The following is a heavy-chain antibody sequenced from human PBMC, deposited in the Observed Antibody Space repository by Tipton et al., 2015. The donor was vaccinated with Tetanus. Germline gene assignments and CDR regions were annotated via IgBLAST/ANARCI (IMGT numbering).Heavy chain of an antibody. V-gene: IGHV1-69*09. D-gene: IGHD3-22*01. J-gene: IGHJ4*02. CDR2: VIPILGFP. CDR1: GGTFSSYA. CDR3: ARYPDYYDSSGYYYSFLAD. Sequence: QLVQSGAEVKKPGSSVKVSCKASGGTFSSYAITWVRQAPGQGLEWMGRVIPILGFPNYAQKFQGRVTITADESTSTAYMELSSLRSEDTAVYYCARYPDYYDSSGYYYSFLADWGQGTLVTVSS.